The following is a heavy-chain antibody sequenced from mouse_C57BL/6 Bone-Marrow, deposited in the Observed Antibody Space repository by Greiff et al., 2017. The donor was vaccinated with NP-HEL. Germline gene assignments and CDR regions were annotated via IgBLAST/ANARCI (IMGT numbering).Heavy chain of an antibody. D-gene: IGHD2-3*01. CDR2: IDPENGDT. V-gene: IGHV14-4*01. J-gene: IGHJ2*01. CDR3: TTDGYSYDFDY. CDR1: GFNIKDDY. Sequence: EVQLQQSGAELVRPGASVKLSCTASGFNIKDDYMHWVKQRPEQGLEWIGWIDPENGDTEYASKFQGKATITADTSSNTAYLQLSSLTSEDTAVYYCTTDGYSYDFDYWGQGTTLTVSS.